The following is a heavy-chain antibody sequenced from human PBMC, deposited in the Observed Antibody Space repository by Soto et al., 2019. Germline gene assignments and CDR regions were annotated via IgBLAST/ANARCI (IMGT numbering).Heavy chain of an antibody. J-gene: IGHJ4*02. CDR2: ISSSGTGT. CDR3: ARDAATWMSIRFDY. Sequence: EVQLVESGGGLVQRGGSLRLSCAASGFTFSSYALSWVRQAPGKGLEWVSGISSSGTGTYYADSVRGRLTISRDNSKNTVYLQMSSLRAEDTAVYYCARDAATWMSIRFDYWGQGTLVTVSS. D-gene: IGHD2-21*01. V-gene: IGHV3-23*04. CDR1: GFTFSSYA.